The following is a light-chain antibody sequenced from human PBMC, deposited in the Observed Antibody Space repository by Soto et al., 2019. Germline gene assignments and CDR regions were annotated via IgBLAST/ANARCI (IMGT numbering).Light chain of an antibody. CDR1: QSVSSN. J-gene: IGKJ1*01. CDR2: GAS. Sequence: EIVMTQSPATLSVSPGERATLXXXASQSVSSNLAWYQQKPGQAPRLLIYGASTRATGIPARFSGSGSGTEFTLTINSLQSEDFAVYYCQQCGSSPWTFGQGTKVDI. V-gene: IGKV3-15*01. CDR3: QQCGSSPWT.